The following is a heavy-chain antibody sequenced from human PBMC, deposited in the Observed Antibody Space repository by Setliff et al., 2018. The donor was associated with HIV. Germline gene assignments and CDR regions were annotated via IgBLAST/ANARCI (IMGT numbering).Heavy chain of an antibody. Sequence: TLSLTSTVSGGSISSDNYYWSWIRQPAGKGLEWIGRMYTSGSTNYNPSLKSRVTISVDTAKRQFSLKLSSVTAADTAVYYCAREERKAPAGSGYYYYGMYVWGQGTMVTVS. CDR2: MYTSGST. D-gene: IGHD6-13*01. CDR1: GGSISSDNYY. V-gene: IGHV4-61*02. J-gene: IGHJ6*02. CDR3: AREERKAPAGSGYYYYGMYV.